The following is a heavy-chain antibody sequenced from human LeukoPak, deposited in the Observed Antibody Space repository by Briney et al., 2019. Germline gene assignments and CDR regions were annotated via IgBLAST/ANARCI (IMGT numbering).Heavy chain of an antibody. Sequence: GESLKISCKGSGYSFTSYWIGWVRLMPGEGLEWMGIIYPGDSDTRYSPSFQGQVTISADKSISTAYLQWRSLKASDTAMYYCASRSSSSTDAFDFWGQGTMVTVSS. V-gene: IGHV5-51*01. CDR2: IYPGDSDT. D-gene: IGHD6-6*01. CDR1: GYSFTSYW. J-gene: IGHJ3*01. CDR3: ASRSSSSTDAFDF.